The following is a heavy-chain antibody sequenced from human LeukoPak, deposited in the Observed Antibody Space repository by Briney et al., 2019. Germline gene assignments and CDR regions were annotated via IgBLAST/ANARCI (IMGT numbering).Heavy chain of an antibody. V-gene: IGHV3-7*03. CDR1: GFTFSSYW. J-gene: IGHJ4*02. D-gene: IGHD3-16*02. CDR3: AKFEGHPWGTYRLDY. CDR2: IKQDGSEK. Sequence: GGSLRLSCAASGFTFSSYWMSWVRQAPGKGLEWVANIKQDGSEKYYVDSVKGRFTISRDNAKNSLYLQMNSLRAEDTAVYYCAKFEGHPWGTYRLDYWGQGTLVTVSS.